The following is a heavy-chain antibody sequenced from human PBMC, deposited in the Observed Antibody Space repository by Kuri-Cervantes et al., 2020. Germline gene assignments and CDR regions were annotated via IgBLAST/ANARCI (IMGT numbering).Heavy chain of an antibody. V-gene: IGHV1-24*01. CDR1: GYTFTSYC. J-gene: IGHJ3*02. CDR3: ATTDMWSRTALGAFDI. D-gene: IGHD2-2*01. CDR2: FDPEEGKT. Sequence: ASVKVSCKASGYTFTSYCMHWVRQAPGQGLEWMGGFDPEEGKTMYAQKFQGRVTMTEDTSIDTAYMELSSLRSEDTAVYYCATTDMWSRTALGAFDIWGQGTMVTVSS.